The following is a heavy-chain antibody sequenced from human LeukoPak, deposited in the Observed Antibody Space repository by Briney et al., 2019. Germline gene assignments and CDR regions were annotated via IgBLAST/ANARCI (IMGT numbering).Heavy chain of an antibody. V-gene: IGHV4-59*08. CDR2: IYYSGNT. CDR1: GGSISTYY. Sequence: SETLSLTCTVSGGSISTYYWSWIRQPPGKGLEWIGYIYYSGNTNYNPSLKGRVTISVDTSKNQFSLKLTSVTAADTAVYYCARAPIPGYGHYYFDYWGQGTLVTVSS. J-gene: IGHJ4*02. D-gene: IGHD5-18*01. CDR3: ARAPIPGYGHYYFDY.